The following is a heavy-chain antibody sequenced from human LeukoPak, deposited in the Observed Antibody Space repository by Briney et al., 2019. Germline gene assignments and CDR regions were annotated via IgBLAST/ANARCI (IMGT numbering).Heavy chain of an antibody. CDR2: INTDGSGT. CDR3: ARDRAVTDLDL. D-gene: IGHD4-11*01. CDR1: GFTFRNFW. Sequence: GGSLRLFCAASGFTFRNFWMYWVRQVPGKGLVWVSSINTDGSGTAYAEPVKGRFTISRDNANNTLYLQMNSLSAEDTGIYYCARDRAVTDLDLWGLGTLLTVPS. V-gene: IGHV3-74*01. J-gene: IGHJ4*02.